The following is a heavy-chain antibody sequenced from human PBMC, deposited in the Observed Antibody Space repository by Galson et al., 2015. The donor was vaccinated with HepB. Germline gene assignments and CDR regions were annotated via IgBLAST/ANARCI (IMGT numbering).Heavy chain of an antibody. J-gene: IGHJ4*02. D-gene: IGHD3-16*01. Sequence: SLRLSCAVSGFSSGDHWLSWVRQAPGKGLEWVGRITGKTHGGTTDYTAPVKGRFTMSRDDSKNTLYLQMNSLKAEDTAVYYCTTVHPNMNWGFDHWGQGTLVTVSS. CDR2: ITGKTHGGTT. CDR1: GFSSGDHW. CDR3: TTVHPNMNWGFDH. V-gene: IGHV3-15*01.